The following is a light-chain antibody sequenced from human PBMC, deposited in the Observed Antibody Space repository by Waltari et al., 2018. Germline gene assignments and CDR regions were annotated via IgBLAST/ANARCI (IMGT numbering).Light chain of an antibody. CDR1: QIISTW. J-gene: IGKJ4*01. Sequence: DTQLTQSPSTLSASVGDRVTITCRASQIISTWLAWYQQKTGKAPKLLIYKASSLESGVPSRFSGSGSGTEFTLTISSLQPDDFATYYCQQYNDFSSLTFGGGTKVEIE. V-gene: IGKV1-5*03. CDR2: KAS. CDR3: QQYNDFSSLT.